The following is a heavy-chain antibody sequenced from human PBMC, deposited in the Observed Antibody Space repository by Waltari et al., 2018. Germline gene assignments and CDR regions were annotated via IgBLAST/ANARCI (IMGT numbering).Heavy chain of an antibody. D-gene: IGHD4-17*01. CDR2: FDPEDGET. CDR3: ARDLPTVVTRTQWFDP. CDR1: GYTLTELS. Sequence: QVQLVQSGAEVKKPGASVKVSCKVSGYTLTELSMHWVRQAPGKGLEWMGGFDPEDGETIYAQKFQGRVTMTEDTSTDTAYMELSSLRSEDTAVYYCARDLPTVVTRTQWFDPWGQGTLVTVSS. V-gene: IGHV1-24*01. J-gene: IGHJ5*02.